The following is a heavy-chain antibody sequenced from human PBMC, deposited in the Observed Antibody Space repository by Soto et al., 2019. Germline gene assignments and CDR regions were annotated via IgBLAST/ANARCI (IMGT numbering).Heavy chain of an antibody. V-gene: IGHV2-5*02. CDR3: SHRSSTSGVFDY. J-gene: IGHJ4*02. D-gene: IGHD2-2*01. Sequence: QITLKESGPTLVKPTQTLTLTCTFSGFSLSTSGVAVGWIRQPPGKALEWLALIYWDGDERYSPSLRTRLTITKDTSKSQVVLTMTNMDPVDTATYYGSHRSSTSGVFDYWGQGTLVTVSS. CDR2: IYWDGDE. CDR1: GFSLSTSGVA.